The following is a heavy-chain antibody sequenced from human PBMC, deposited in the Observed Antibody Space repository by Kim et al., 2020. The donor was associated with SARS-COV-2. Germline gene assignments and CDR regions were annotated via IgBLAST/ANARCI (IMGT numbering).Heavy chain of an antibody. CDR3: VKDAVAASLGLFEH. CDR2: MWYDGSKR. CDR1: GLSLSTYA. D-gene: IGHD1-26*01. V-gene: IGHV3-33*06. Sequence: GGSLRLSCTASGLSLSTYAMHWVRQAPGKGLEWVALMWYDGSKRYYADSVKGRFTISRDNSKNTLYLQMNSLGVEDTAVYYCVKDAVAASLGLFEHWGQG. J-gene: IGHJ4*02.